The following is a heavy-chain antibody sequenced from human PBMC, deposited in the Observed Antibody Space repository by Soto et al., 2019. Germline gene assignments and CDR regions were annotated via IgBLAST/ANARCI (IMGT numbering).Heavy chain of an antibody. CDR1: GGSISSGGYY. J-gene: IGHJ4*02. D-gene: IGHD3-16*01. CDR3: ARTFGGAPPFDY. CDR2: IYYSGTT. V-gene: IGHV4-31*01. Sequence: QVQLQESGPGLVKPSQTLSLTCTVSGGSISSGGYYWSWIRQHPGKGLEWIGYIYYSGTTYYNPSLKSQLTISVDTSKNQFSLKLSSVTAADTAVYYCARTFGGAPPFDYWGQGTLVTVSS.